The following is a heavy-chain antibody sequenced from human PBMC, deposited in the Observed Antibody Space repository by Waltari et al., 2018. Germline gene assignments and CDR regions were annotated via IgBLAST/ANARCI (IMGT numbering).Heavy chain of an antibody. CDR1: GGSISSGSYY. CDR3: ARGEVSSSWYDWGYYYYYYMDV. CDR2: IYTSGST. Sequence: QVQLQESGPGLVKPSQTLSLTCTVSGGSISSGSYYGSWIRQPAGQGLEWIGRIYTSGSTNYNPSLKSRVTISVDTSKNQFSLKLSSVTAADTAVYYCARGEVSSSWYDWGYYYYYYMDVWGKGTTVTVSS. V-gene: IGHV4-61*02. J-gene: IGHJ6*03. D-gene: IGHD6-13*01.